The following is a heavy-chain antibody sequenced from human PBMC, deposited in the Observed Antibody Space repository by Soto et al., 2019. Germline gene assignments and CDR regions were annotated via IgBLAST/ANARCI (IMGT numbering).Heavy chain of an antibody. CDR1: GYIFTSYY. CDR2: INPSGGST. V-gene: IGHV1-46*01. CDR3: ARELDAFDI. Sequence: QAQLVQSGAEVKKPGASVKVSCKASGYIFTSYYMHWVRQAPGQGLEWMGIINPSGGSTSYEQKLQGRVTMTRDTSTSTVCMDLSSLRSEDTAVYYCARELDAFDIWGQGTMVTVSS. J-gene: IGHJ3*02.